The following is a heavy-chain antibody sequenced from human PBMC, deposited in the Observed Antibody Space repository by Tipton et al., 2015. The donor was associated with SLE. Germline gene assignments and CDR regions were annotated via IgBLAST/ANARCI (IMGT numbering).Heavy chain of an antibody. CDR3: ARDRGGTYFFDF. J-gene: IGHJ4*02. CDR1: GDSISSNYF. Sequence: TLSLTCTVSGDSISSNYFWGWIRQSPGKGLEWIASIYYSGTTYYNPPLKSRVTISVDTPKNQFSLKLSSVTAADTVVYYCARDRGGTYFFDFWGQGTLVTVSS. D-gene: IGHD2-15*01. V-gene: IGHV4-39*07. CDR2: IYYSGTT.